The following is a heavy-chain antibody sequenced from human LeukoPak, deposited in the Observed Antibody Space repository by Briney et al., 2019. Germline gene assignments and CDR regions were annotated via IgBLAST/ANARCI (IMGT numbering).Heavy chain of an antibody. Sequence: ASVKVSCKASGGTFNNFAISWVRQAPGQGLEWVGGIIPMSGTANYAQKFQGRVTITTDESTSTAYMELSSLRSEDTAIYYCASPVKYYDTWSGYPPFDYWGQGTLVTVSS. V-gene: IGHV1-69*05. CDR2: IIPMSGTA. CDR3: ASPVKYYDTWSGYPPFDY. D-gene: IGHD3-3*01. J-gene: IGHJ4*02. CDR1: GGTFNNFA.